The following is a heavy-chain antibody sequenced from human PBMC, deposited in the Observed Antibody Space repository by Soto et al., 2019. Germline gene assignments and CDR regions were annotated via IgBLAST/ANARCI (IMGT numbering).Heavy chain of an antibody. J-gene: IGHJ3*02. CDR1: GYTFTSYG. V-gene: IGHV1-18*01. CDR3: AREVSPFNYYDSSGSDDIDAFDI. D-gene: IGHD3-22*01. Sequence: QVQLVQSGAEVKKPGASVKVSCKASGYTFTSYGISWVRQAPGQGLEWMGWISAYNGNTNYAQKLQARVTMTTDTSTSTAYMELRSLRSDDTAVYYCAREVSPFNYYDSSGSDDIDAFDIWGQGTMVTVSS. CDR2: ISAYNGNT.